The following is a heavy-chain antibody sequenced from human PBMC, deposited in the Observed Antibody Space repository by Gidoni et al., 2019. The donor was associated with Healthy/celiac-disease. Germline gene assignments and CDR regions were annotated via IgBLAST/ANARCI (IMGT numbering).Heavy chain of an antibody. CDR1: GGSFSGYY. J-gene: IGHJ4*02. CDR3: ARSFWAVAVDY. CDR2: INHRGST. V-gene: IGHV4-34*01. Sequence: QVQLQQWGAGLLKPSETLSLTCAVYGGSFSGYYWSWIRQPPGKGLEWIGEINHRGSTNSNPSLKSRVTISVDTSKIQFSLKLSSVTAADTAVYYCARSFWAVAVDYWGQGTLVTVSS. D-gene: IGHD6-19*01.